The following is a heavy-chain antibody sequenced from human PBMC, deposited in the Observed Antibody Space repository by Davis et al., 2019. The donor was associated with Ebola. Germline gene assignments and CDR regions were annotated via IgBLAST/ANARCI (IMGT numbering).Heavy chain of an antibody. V-gene: IGHV3-73*01. CDR1: WFSLRGSA. D-gene: IGHD4-17*01. CDR2: IISKANSYAP. Sequence: ESLKISRSSPWFSLRGSALHRVLLASGKGLEWVGPIISKANSYAPAYAASVKGRFTISRDDSKNTAYLQMNSLKTEDTAVYYCTTTTVTSDYWGQGTLVTVSS. J-gene: IGHJ4*02. CDR3: TTTTVTSDY.